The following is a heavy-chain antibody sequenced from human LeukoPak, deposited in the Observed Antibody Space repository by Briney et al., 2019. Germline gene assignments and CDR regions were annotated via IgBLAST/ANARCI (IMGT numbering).Heavy chain of an antibody. CDR3: ARGYCSSTSCLYNWFDP. CDR2: IYYSGST. V-gene: IGHV4-31*03. CDR1: GGSISSGAYY. J-gene: IGHJ5*02. D-gene: IGHD2-2*01. Sequence: PSQTLSLTCTVSGGSISSGAYYWSWIRQHPGKGLEWIGYIYYSGSTYSNPSLKSRVTISVDTSKNQFSLKLSSVTAADTGVYYCARGYCSSTSCLYNWFDPWGQGTLVTVSS.